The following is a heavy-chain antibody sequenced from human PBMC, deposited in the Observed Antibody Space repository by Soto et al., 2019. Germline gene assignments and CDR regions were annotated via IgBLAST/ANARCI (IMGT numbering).Heavy chain of an antibody. CDR3: ARGCSGGSCYRYYYYYGMDV. Sequence: SVKVSCKASGGTFSSYAISWVRQAPGQGLEWMGGIIPIFGTANYAQEFQGRVTITADESTSTAYMELSSLRSEDTAVYYCARGCSGGSCYRYYYYYGMDVWGQGTTVTVSS. CDR2: IIPIFGTA. CDR1: GGTFSSYA. V-gene: IGHV1-69*13. J-gene: IGHJ6*02. D-gene: IGHD2-15*01.